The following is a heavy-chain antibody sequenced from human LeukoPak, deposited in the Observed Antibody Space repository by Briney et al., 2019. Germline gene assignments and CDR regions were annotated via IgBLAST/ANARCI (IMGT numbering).Heavy chain of an antibody. CDR3: VFGDGSGSYYEYYFDY. V-gene: IGHV3-30-3*01. CDR1: GFTFSSYA. J-gene: IGHJ4*02. CDR2: ISYDGSNK. Sequence: GGSLRLSCAASGFTFSSYAMHWVRQALGKGLEWVAVISYDGSNKYYADSVKGRFTISRDNSKNTLYLQMNSLRAEDTAVYYCVFGDGSGSYYEYYFDYWGQGTLVTVSS. D-gene: IGHD3-10*01.